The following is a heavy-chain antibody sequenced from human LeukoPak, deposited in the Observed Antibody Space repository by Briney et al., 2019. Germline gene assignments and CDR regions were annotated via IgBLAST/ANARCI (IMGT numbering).Heavy chain of an antibody. D-gene: IGHD3-22*01. Sequence: SETLSLTCTVSGGSISSYYWSWIRQPPGKGLEWIGYIYYSGSTNYNPSLKSRVTISVDTSKNQFSLKLSSVTAADTAVYYCARAPDSSGPFDYWGQGTLVTVSS. V-gene: IGHV4-59*12. CDR2: IYYSGST. J-gene: IGHJ4*02. CDR3: ARAPDSSGPFDY. CDR1: GGSISSYY.